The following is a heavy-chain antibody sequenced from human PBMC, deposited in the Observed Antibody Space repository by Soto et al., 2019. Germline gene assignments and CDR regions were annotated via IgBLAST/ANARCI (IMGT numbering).Heavy chain of an antibody. CDR1: GGTLSSYA. CDR3: AGGGFGGYGSFDY. J-gene: IGHJ4*02. V-gene: IGHV1-69*12. CDR2: IIPIFGTA. D-gene: IGHD3-10*01. Sequence: QVQLVQSGAEVKKPGSSVKVSCKASGGTLSSYAISWVRQAPGQGLEWMGGIIPIFGTANYAQKFQGNVTSTADSATGTRYIELSSLSTEATAVYYRAGGGFGGYGSFDYWSQGPLVTVS.